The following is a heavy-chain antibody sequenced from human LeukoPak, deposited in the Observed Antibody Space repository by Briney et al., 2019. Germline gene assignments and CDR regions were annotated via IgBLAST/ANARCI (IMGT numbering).Heavy chain of an antibody. Sequence: PGGSLRLSCAASGFTFSSYEINWVRQTPGKGLEWVSYISSSGSTIYYADSVKGRFTISRDNAKNTLYLQMNSLRAEDTAVYYCARRITMGAFDIWGQGTMVTVSS. CDR2: ISSSGSTI. D-gene: IGHD3-10*01. CDR1: GFTFSSYE. CDR3: ARRITMGAFDI. J-gene: IGHJ3*02. V-gene: IGHV3-48*03.